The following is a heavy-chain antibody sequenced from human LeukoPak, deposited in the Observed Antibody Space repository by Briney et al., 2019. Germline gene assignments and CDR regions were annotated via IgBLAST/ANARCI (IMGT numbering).Heavy chain of an antibody. CDR2: ISDNGGST. D-gene: IGHD6-6*01. CDR3: ARALIAARPDSLFDY. Sequence: PGGSLRLSCAASGFTFSSYAMHWVRQAPGKGLEYVSTISDNGGSTFYANSVKGRFTISRDNSKSTLYLQMGSLRPEDMAVYYCARALIAARPDSLFDYWGQGTLVTVSS. CDR1: GFTFSSYA. J-gene: IGHJ4*02. V-gene: IGHV3-64*01.